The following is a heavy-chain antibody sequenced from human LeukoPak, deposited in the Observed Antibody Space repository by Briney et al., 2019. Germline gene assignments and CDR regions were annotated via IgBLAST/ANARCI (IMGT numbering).Heavy chain of an antibody. CDR2: ISFDGTNK. J-gene: IGHJ4*02. D-gene: IGHD4-17*01. V-gene: IGHV3-30*04. CDR1: GVSLSNYA. Sequence: GRSLRLSCTASGVSLSNYAMHWVRRPPGRGLEWVAVISFDGTNKYYGDSVEGRFSASRDNSKNTLYLQMNSLRPDDTATYYCATDYGDYEPIDYWGQGTLVTVSS. CDR3: ATDYGDYEPIDY.